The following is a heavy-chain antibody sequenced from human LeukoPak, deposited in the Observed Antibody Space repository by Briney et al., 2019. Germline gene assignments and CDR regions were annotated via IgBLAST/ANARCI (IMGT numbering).Heavy chain of an antibody. CDR1: GGSISSYY. V-gene: IGHV4-59*08. CDR3: ARLPPHCSGGSCPFGY. J-gene: IGHJ4*02. CDR2: IYYSGST. D-gene: IGHD2-15*01. Sequence: SETLSLTCTVSGGSISSYYWSWIRQPPGKGLEWIGYIYYSGSTNYNPSLKSRVTISVDTSKNQFSLKLSSVTAADTAVYYCARLPPHCSGGSCPFGYWGQGTLVTVSS.